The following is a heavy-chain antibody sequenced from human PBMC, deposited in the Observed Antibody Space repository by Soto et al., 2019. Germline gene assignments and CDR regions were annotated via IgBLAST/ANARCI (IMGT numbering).Heavy chain of an antibody. D-gene: IGHD6-13*01. J-gene: IGHJ3*02. CDR2: INTRGGST. Sequence: SSVQVSCKASGYTFSSNYLHWVRQAPGRGLEWMGVINTRGGSTSYSQNLQGRVTMTRDTSTNTVYMELSSLRSEDTAVYYCARAVITAARDVSDDDAFDIWG. V-gene: IGHV1-46*01. CDR1: GYTFSSNY. CDR3: ARAVITAARDVSDDDAFDI.